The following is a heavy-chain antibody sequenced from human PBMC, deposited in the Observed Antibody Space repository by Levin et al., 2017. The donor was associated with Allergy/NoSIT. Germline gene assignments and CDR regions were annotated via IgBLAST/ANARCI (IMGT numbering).Heavy chain of an antibody. CDR1: GGSFSGYY. J-gene: IGHJ5*02. CDR2: INHSGST. Sequence: PSETLSLTCAVYGGSFSGYYWSWIRQPPGKGLEWIGEINHSGSTNYNPSLKSRVTISVDTSKNQFSLKLSSVTAADTAVYYCARDSGAAALGFDPWGQGTLVTVSS. V-gene: IGHV4-34*01. D-gene: IGHD6-13*01. CDR3: ARDSGAAALGFDP.